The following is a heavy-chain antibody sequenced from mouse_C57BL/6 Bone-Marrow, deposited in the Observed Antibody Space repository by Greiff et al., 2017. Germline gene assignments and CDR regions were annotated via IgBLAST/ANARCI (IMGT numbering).Heavy chain of an antibody. D-gene: IGHD2-4*01. Sequence: QVQLQQPGAELVKPGASVKLSCKASGYTFTSYWMQWVKQRPGQGLEWIGEIDPSDSYTNYNQKFKGKATLTVDTSSSTAYMQLSSLTSEDSAVYYCARYYDYDGYAMDYWGQGTSVTVSS. CDR1: GYTFTSYW. V-gene: IGHV1-50*01. CDR2: IDPSDSYT. J-gene: IGHJ4*01. CDR3: ARYYDYDGYAMDY.